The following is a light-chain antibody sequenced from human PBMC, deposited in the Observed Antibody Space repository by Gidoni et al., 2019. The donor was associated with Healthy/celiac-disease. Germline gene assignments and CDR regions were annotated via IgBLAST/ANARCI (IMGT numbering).Light chain of an antibody. CDR2: GAS. J-gene: IGKJ2*04. Sequence: EIVFPQSPGTLSLSPGERATLSCRASQSVSSSYLAWYQQKPGQAPRLLIYGASSRATGIPDRFSGSGSGTDFTLTISRLEPEDFAVYYCQQYGSSPCSFGQGTKLEIK. CDR3: QQYGSSPCS. V-gene: IGKV3-20*01. CDR1: QSVSSSY.